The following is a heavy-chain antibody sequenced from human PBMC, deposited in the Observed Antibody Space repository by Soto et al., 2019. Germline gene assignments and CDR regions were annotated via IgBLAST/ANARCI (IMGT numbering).Heavy chain of an antibody. J-gene: IGHJ4*02. Sequence: QVQLQESGPGLVKPSQTLSLTCTVSGGSISSGGYYWSWIRQHLGKGLEWIGYIYCSGHPYYNPSIKSRVTTSVDTSKNRFSLKLSSVTAAETAVYYCARVSGHYDILTCYYRGDFFDYWGQGTLVTVSS. V-gene: IGHV4-31*03. CDR2: IYCSGHP. D-gene: IGHD3-9*01. CDR3: ARVSGHYDILTCYYRGDFFDY. CDR1: GGSISSGGYY.